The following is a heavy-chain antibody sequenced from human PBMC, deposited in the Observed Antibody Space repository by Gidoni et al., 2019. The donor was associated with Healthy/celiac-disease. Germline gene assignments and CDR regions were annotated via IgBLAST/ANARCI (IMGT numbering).Heavy chain of an antibody. CDR1: GYTFTSYG. D-gene: IGHD4-4*01. J-gene: IGHJ6*02. Sequence: QVQLVQSVAEVKKPGASVKVSCKASGYTFTSYGISWVRQAPGQGLEWMGWISAYNGNTNYAQKLQGRVTMTTDTSTSTAYMELRSLRSDDTAVYYCARETTVTLGYYYYGMDVWGQGTTVTVSS. V-gene: IGHV1-18*01. CDR2: ISAYNGNT. CDR3: ARETTVTLGYYYYGMDV.